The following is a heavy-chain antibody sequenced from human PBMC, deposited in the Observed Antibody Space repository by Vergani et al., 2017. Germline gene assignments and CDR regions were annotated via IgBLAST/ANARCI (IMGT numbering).Heavy chain of an antibody. V-gene: IGHV3-48*03. CDR2: ISGSSGYI. CDR3: ARAGNVVVPAAIPGLSRQDV. D-gene: IGHD2-2*02. J-gene: IGHJ6*02. Sequence: EVQLVESGGGLVQPGGSLRLSCAASGFTFSSYEMNWVRQAPGKGLEWVSSISGSSGYIYYAESVRGRFTISRDNAKKSLYLQMDSLRAEDTAVYYCARAGNVVVPAAIPGLSRQDVWGQGTTVTVSS. CDR1: GFTFSSYE.